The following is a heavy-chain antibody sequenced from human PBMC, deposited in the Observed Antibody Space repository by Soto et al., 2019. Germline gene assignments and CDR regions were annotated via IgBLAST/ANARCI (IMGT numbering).Heavy chain of an antibody. CDR1: GFTFDDYA. Sequence: EVQLVESGGGLVQPGRSLRLSCAASGFTFDDYAMHWVRQAPGKGLEWVSGISWNSGSIGYADSVKGRFTISRDNAKNSLYLQMNSLRAEDTALYYCAKDITWDITGTTEFEYWGQGTLVTVSS. D-gene: IGHD1-7*01. J-gene: IGHJ4*02. CDR2: ISWNSGSI. CDR3: AKDITWDITGTTEFEY. V-gene: IGHV3-9*01.